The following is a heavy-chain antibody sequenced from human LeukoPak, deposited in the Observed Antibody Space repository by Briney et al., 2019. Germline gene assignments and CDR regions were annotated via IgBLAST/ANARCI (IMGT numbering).Heavy chain of an antibody. CDR1: GGSISSSSYY. CDR2: IHYSGST. Sequence: SAETLSLTCTVSGGSISSSSYYWAWIRQPPGKGLERIGSIHYSGSTYYNPSLQSRVTISIDTSKNQFSLKLSSVTAADTAVYYCARCLFGSSWSRIDAFDIWGQGTMVTVSS. J-gene: IGHJ3*02. V-gene: IGHV4-39*07. D-gene: IGHD6-13*01. CDR3: ARCLFGSSWSRIDAFDI.